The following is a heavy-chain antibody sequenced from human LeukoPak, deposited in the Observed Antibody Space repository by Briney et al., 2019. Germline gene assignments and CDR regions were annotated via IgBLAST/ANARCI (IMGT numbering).Heavy chain of an antibody. CDR3: ARMYSSSSYLKSLTKANFDY. J-gene: IGHJ4*02. CDR2: ISAYNGNT. D-gene: IGHD6-6*01. Sequence: ASVKVSCKASGYTFTSYGISWVRQAPGQGLEWMGWISAYNGNTNYAQKLQGRVTMTTDTSTSTAYMELRSLRSDDTAVYYCARMYSSSSYLKSLTKANFDYWGQGTLVTVSS. V-gene: IGHV1-18*01. CDR1: GYTFTSYG.